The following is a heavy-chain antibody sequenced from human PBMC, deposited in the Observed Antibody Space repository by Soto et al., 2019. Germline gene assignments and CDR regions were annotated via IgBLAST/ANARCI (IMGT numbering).Heavy chain of an antibody. CDR1: GPAFGNDD. CDR3: ARMATSGTLNWFDP. V-gene: IGHV1-8*01. J-gene: IGHJ5*02. CDR2: MNPNRVNG. Sequence: SVKASCRASGPAFGNDDIRWVRPGTGQRLEWMGWMNPNRVNGGYTQKFQCTVTMTRDTSTSTAYMDLSSLTSDDTTIYYCARMATSGTLNWFDPWGQGTLVTVSS.